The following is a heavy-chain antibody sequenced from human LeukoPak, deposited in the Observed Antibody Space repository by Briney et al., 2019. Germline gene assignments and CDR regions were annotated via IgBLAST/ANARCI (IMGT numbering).Heavy chain of an antibody. CDR3: ARCGPYDAYRV. J-gene: IGHJ3*01. CDR1: GHAFPIFW. Sequence: GAALKSSSKGSGHAFPIFWIGWVRPKPGEGRGWMGIIYVGDSDTRYNPSYQGQVTIPADRSTSKAYLQWSSLKSSDTAIYYCARCGPYDAYRVWGQGAQVSVSS. V-gene: IGHV5-51*01. CDR2: IYVGDSDT. D-gene: IGHD2-21*01.